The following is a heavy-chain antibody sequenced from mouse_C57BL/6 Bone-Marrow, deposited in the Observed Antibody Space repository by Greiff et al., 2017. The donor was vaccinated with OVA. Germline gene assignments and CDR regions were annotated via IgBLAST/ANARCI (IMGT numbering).Heavy chain of an antibody. J-gene: IGHJ2*01. Sequence: LVESGAELVRPGTSVKVSCKASGYAFTNYLIEWVKQRPGQGLEWIGVINPGSGGTNYNEKFKGKATLTADKSSSTAYMQLSSLTSEDSAVYFCARGGYGSSVFDYWGQGTTLTVSS. CDR3: ARGGYGSSVFDY. CDR2: INPGSGGT. V-gene: IGHV1-54*01. D-gene: IGHD1-1*01. CDR1: GYAFTNYL.